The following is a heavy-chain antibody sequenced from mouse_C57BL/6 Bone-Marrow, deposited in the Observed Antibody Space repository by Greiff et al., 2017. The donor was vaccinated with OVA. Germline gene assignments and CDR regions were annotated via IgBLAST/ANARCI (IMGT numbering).Heavy chain of an antibody. V-gene: IGHV5-17*01. D-gene: IGHD1-1*01. CDR3: ARGYYGSSYEGLDY. Sequence: EVKLMESGGGLMKPGGSLKLSCAASGFTFSDYGMHWVRQAPEKGLEWVAYISSGSSTIYYADTVKGRFTISRDNAKNTLFLQMTSLRSEDTAMYYCARGYYGSSYEGLDYWGQGTTLTVSS. J-gene: IGHJ2*01. CDR2: ISSGSSTI. CDR1: GFTFSDYG.